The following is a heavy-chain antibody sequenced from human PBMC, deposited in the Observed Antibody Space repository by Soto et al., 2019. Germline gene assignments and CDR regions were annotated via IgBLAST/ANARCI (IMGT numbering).Heavy chain of an antibody. V-gene: IGHV3-74*01. CDR3: VRGTSAWKGVDV. J-gene: IGHJ6*02. D-gene: IGHD1-1*01. Sequence: EVQLVESGGDLVQPGESLRLSFVPSGFLFRSYWMHWVRQTPAKGLVWVSEIRPDGSNTNYADSVRGRFTMSRDNAKNALYLQMNSLRVEDTGVYYCVRGTSAWKGVDVWGQGTTVIVSS. CDR2: IRPDGSNT. CDR1: GFLFRSYW.